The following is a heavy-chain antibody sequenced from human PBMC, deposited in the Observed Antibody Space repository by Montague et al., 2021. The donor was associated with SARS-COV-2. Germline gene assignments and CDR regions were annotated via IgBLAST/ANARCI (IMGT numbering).Heavy chain of an antibody. Sequence: CAISGDSVSSNNAAWNWIRQSPSRGLEWLGRTYYWSRWYREYAVSVKSRITIDPDTSKNQFSLQLNSVTPENTAVYYCARVWTTEWYEGYFDNWGQGTLVTVSS. J-gene: IGHJ4*02. V-gene: IGHV6-1*01. CDR3: ARVWTTEWYEGYFDN. CDR1: GDSVSSNNAA. D-gene: IGHD3-3*01. CDR2: TYYWSRWYR.